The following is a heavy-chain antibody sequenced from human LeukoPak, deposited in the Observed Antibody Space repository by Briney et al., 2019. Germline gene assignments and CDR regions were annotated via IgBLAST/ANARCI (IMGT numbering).Heavy chain of an antibody. Sequence: SETLSLTCAVSGDYISSSSYYWGWIRQSPWTGLEWIGDIYHSGRTYYNPSLKSRVAISIDTSKNQFSLRLRSMTAADTAVFYCARRRYYDSPGYFEWGRGTLVTVSS. V-gene: IGHV4-39*01. D-gene: IGHD3-22*01. CDR2: IYHSGRT. CDR1: GDYISSSSYY. CDR3: ARRRYYDSPGYFE. J-gene: IGHJ1*01.